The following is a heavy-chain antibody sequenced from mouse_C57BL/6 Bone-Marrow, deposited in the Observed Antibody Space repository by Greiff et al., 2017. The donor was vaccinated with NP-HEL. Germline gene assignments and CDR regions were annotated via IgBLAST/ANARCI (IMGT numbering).Heavy chain of an antibody. Sequence: EVQRVESGGALLTPGGSLKPSFAASGFTFSSYGMSWVRQTPNKRLEWVAPISSVGIYPSYPDSVKGRFPISRDNAKNTLYLQMSSLKSEDTAMYYCARQELGPKYFDYWGQGTTLTVSS. CDR3: ARQELGPKYFDY. CDR2: ISSVGIYP. CDR1: GFTFSSYG. V-gene: IGHV5-6*01. D-gene: IGHD4-1*01. J-gene: IGHJ2*01.